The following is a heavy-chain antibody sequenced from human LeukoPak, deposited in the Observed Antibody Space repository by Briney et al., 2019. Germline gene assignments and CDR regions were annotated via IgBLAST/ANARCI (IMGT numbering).Heavy chain of an antibody. V-gene: IGHV3-30-3*01. CDR1: GFTFSSYA. Sequence: GGSLRLSCAASGFTFSSYAMHWVRQAPGKGLEWVAVISYDGSNKYYADSVKGRFTTSRDNSKNTLYLQMNSLRAEDTAVYYCARPRWAAAGTRGVVLDYWGQGTLVTVSS. CDR3: ARPRWAAAGTRGVVLDY. CDR2: ISYDGSNK. J-gene: IGHJ4*02. D-gene: IGHD6-13*01.